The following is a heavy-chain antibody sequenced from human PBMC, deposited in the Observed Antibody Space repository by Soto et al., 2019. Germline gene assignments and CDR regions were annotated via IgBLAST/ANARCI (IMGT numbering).Heavy chain of an antibody. Sequence: QIQLVQSGPEVKKPGASVRVSCKASGYTFSEHGFSWVRQGPGQGLEWLGWISAYTGVTDYAQKSQGCLTLTTDTSTSTAYMELRGLRSDDTAVYYCAKDRPRLSQRFNGVSWGQGTLVTVSS. V-gene: IGHV1-18*01. CDR3: AKDRPRLSQRFNGVS. D-gene: IGHD2-8*01. CDR2: ISAYTGVT. J-gene: IGHJ5*02. CDR1: GYTFSEHG.